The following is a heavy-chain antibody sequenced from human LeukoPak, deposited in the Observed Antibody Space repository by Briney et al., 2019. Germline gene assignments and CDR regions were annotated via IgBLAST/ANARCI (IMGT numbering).Heavy chain of an antibody. CDR2: IIPIFGTA. CDR1: GGTFSSYA. V-gene: IGHV1-69*13. Sequence: ASVKVSXKASGGTFSSYATSWMRQAPGQGLEWMGGIIPIFGTANYAQKFQGIVTITADESTSTAYMELSSLRSEDTAVYYCARGYSYGPGDYYYMDVWGKGTTVTVSS. D-gene: IGHD5-18*01. CDR3: ARGYSYGPGDYYYMDV. J-gene: IGHJ6*03.